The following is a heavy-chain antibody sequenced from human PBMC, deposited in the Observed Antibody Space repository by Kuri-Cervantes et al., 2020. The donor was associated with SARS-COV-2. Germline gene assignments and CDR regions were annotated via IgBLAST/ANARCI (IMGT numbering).Heavy chain of an antibody. D-gene: IGHD3-9*01. CDR1: GFTFSSYA. J-gene: IGHJ5*02. V-gene: IGHV3-23*01. CDR2: ISGSGGST. Sequence: GSLRLSCAASGFTFSSYAMSWVRQAPGKGLEWVSAISGSGGSTYYADSVKGRFTISRDNSKNTLYLQMNSLRAEDSAIYYCATCTNFDCPRAWGQGTLVTVSS. CDR3: ATCTNFDCPRA.